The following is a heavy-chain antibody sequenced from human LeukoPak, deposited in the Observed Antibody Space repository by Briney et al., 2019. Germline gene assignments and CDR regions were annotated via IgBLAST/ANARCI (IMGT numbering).Heavy chain of an antibody. D-gene: IGHD2-2*01. CDR1: GFTFSNYA. J-gene: IGHJ4*02. Sequence: GGSLRLSCAASGFTFSNYAMTWVRQAPGKGLEWVSGITAGGSSTYYAGSVKGRFTISRDNSKNTLYLQMSSLRVEDAALYYCAGGITSLAYWGQGTLVTVSS. V-gene: IGHV3-23*01. CDR2: ITAGGSST. CDR3: AGGITSLAY.